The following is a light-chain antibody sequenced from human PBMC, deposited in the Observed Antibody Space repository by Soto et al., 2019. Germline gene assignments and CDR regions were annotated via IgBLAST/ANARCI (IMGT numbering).Light chain of an antibody. V-gene: IGKV3-20*01. CDR3: QKYSRSPSGLT. CDR1: ESVSSNY. CDR2: GAS. J-gene: IGKJ4*01. Sequence: ETVLTQSPGTLSLSPGERATLSCRASESVSSNYLAWYQQKAGQAPRLLIYGASSRAIGIPDRFSGSGSGTDFTLPISRLEPEDFALYYCQKYSRSPSGLTFGGGTKGEIK.